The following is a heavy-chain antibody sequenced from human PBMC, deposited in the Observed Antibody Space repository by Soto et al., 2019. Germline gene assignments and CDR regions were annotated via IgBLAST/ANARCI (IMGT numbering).Heavy chain of an antibody. CDR2: FDPEDGET. CDR3: ARASLTIFGAPYGMDV. CDR1: GYTLTELS. D-gene: IGHD3-3*01. J-gene: IGHJ6*02. Sequence: ASVKVSCKVSGYTLTELSMHWVRQAPGKGLEWMGGFDPEDGETIYAQNFQGRLTMTIDTSTTTASMELRSLRSDDTAVYYCARASLTIFGAPYGMDVWGQGTSVTVSS. V-gene: IGHV1-24*01.